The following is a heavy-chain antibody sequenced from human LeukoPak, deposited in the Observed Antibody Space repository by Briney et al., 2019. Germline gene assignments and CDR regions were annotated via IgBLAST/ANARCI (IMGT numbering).Heavy chain of an antibody. CDR2: IIPIFGTA. D-gene: IGHD2-2*02. CDR1: GGTFSSYA. Sequence: SVKVSCKASGGTFSSYAISWVRQAPGQGLEWMGGIIPIFGTANYAQKFQGRVTITTDESTSTAYMELGSLRSEDTAVYYCARVRGCSSTSCYKGFDYWGQGTLVTVSS. CDR3: ARVRGCSSTSCYKGFDY. J-gene: IGHJ4*02. V-gene: IGHV1-69*05.